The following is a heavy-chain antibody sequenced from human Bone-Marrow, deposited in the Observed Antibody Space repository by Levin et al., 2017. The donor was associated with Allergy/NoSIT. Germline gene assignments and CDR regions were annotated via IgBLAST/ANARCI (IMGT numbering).Heavy chain of an antibody. J-gene: IGHJ3*02. CDR3: ASGGGERYIAAAGTLRPKNDAFDI. V-gene: IGHV1-69*13. CDR1: GGTFSSYA. D-gene: IGHD6-13*01. CDR2: IIPIFGTA. Sequence: GASVKVSCKASGGTFSSYAISWVRQAPGQGLEWMGGIIPIFGTANYAQKFQGRVTITADESTSTAYMELSSLRSEDTAVYYCASGGGERYIAAAGTLRPKNDAFDIWGQGTMVTVSS.